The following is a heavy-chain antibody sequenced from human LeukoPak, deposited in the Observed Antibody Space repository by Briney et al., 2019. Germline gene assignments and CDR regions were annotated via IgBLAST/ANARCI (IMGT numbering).Heavy chain of an antibody. V-gene: IGHV1-3*01. CDR3: ARAFDYSNYFDY. D-gene: IGHD4-11*01. Sequence: ASVKVSCKASGYTFTSYAIHWVRQAPGQSLEWMGWINAGSGNTKYSQKLQGRVTITRDTSASTAYMELSSLRSEDTAVYYCARAFDYSNYFDYWGQGSPVTVSS. CDR1: GYTFTSYA. J-gene: IGHJ4*02. CDR2: INAGSGNT.